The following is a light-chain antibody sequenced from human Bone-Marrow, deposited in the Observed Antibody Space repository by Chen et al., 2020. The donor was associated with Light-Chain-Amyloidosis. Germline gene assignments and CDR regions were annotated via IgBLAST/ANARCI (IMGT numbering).Light chain of an antibody. CDR1: DLPTKY. CDR3: QSADSSGTYEVI. J-gene: IGLJ2*01. CDR2: RDT. Sequence: SYELPQPPSVSVSPGQTARITCSGDDLPTKYAYWYQQKPGQAPVLVIHRDTERPSGISERFSGSSSGTTATLNISGVQAEDEADYHCQSADSSGTYEVIFCGGTRLTVL. V-gene: IGLV3-25*03.